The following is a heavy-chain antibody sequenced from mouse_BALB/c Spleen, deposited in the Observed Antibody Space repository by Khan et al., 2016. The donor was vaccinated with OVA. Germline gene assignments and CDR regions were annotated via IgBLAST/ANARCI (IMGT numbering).Heavy chain of an antibody. J-gene: IGHJ3*01. CDR2: IDPENGND. CDR1: GFNIKDYY. CDR3: ARSGYEAWFAY. D-gene: IGHD3-1*01. Sequence: VQLKQSGAELVRPGALVKLSCKASGFNIKDYYIHWVKQRPEQGLEWIGWIDPENGNDIYDPKFQGKASITADTSSNTAYLQLNSLTSEDTAVYYCARSGYEAWFAYWGQGTLVSVSA. V-gene: IGHV14-1*02.